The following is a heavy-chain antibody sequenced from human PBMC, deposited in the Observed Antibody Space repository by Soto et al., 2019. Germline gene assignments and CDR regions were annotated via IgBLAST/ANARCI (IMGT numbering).Heavy chain of an antibody. J-gene: IGHJ6*03. CDR1: GYTFTSYA. CDR3: ARDEVPAAIHYYYYYYMDV. CDR2: INAGNGNT. Sequence: ASVKVSCKASGYTFTSYAMHWVRQAPGQGLEWMGWINAGNGNTKYSQKFQGRVTITRDTSASTAYMELSRLRSEDTAVYYCARDEVPAAIHYYYYYYMDVWGKGTTVTVS. V-gene: IGHV1-3*01. D-gene: IGHD2-2*02.